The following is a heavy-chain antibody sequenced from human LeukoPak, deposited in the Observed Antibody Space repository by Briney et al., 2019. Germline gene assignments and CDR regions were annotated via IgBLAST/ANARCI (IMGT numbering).Heavy chain of an antibody. J-gene: IGHJ4*02. CDR3: ARDPGYYASSGGQSIFGY. CDR2: IRAYNGNT. CDR1: GYTFTSYG. D-gene: IGHD3-22*01. V-gene: IGHV1-18*01. Sequence: GSVSVSCTASGYTFTSYGMSWVRQAPGQGLEWMGWIRAYNGNTNYAETLQGRVTITKDTSTRTAYMEMRSLRAEDTAVYYCARDPGYYASSGGQSIFGYWGQGTLVTVAS.